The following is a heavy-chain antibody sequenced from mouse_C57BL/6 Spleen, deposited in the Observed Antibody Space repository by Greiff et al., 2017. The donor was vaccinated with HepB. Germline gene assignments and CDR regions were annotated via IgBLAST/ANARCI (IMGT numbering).Heavy chain of an antibody. V-gene: IGHV5-17*01. D-gene: IGHD1-1*01. CDR2: ISSGSSTI. CDR3: ARRYYYGSSFHWYFDV. CDR1: GFTFSDYG. Sequence: EVQGVESGGGLVKPGGSLKLSCAASGFTFSDYGMHWVRQAPEKGLEWVAYISSGSSTIYYADTVKGRFTISRDNAKNTLFLQMTSLRSEDTAMYYCARRYYYGSSFHWYFDVWGTGTTVTVSS. J-gene: IGHJ1*03.